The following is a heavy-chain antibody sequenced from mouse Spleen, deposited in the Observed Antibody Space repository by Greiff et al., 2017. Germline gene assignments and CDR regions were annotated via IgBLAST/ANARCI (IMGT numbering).Heavy chain of an antibody. CDR1: GFTFSSYA. V-gene: IGHV5-4*01. CDR3: ARDPPYSNYGDY. D-gene: IGHD2-5*01. CDR2: ISDGGSYT. J-gene: IGHJ2*01. Sequence: EVKLVESGGGLVKPGGSLKLSCAASGFTFSSYAMSWVRQTPEKRLEWVATISDGGSYTYYPDNVKGRFTISRDNAKNNLYLQMSHLKSEDTAMYYCARDPPYSNYGDYWGQGTTLTVSS.